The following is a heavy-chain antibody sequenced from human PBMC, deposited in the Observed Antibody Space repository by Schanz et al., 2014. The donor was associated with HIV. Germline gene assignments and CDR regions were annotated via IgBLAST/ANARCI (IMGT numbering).Heavy chain of an antibody. Sequence: QVQLVQSGAEVKKPGASVRVSCEASGYTFTTYDINWVRQATGQGLEWMGWMNPNSGNTGYAQKFQGRVTMTRNPAISTAYMELSSLRSEDTAFYYCARGRYYGSEFDYWGQGTLVTVSS. CDR1: GYTFTTYD. CDR3: ARGRYYGSEFDY. J-gene: IGHJ4*02. CDR2: MNPNSGNT. V-gene: IGHV1-8*01. D-gene: IGHD3-10*01.